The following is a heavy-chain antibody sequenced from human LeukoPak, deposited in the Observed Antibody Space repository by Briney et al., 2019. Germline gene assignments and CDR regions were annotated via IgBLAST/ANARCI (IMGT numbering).Heavy chain of an antibody. V-gene: IGHV3-64*02. CDR3: AREGGGSGLWYYDL. CDR2: IGGGGVTT. D-gene: IGHD1-26*01. J-gene: IGHJ2*01. Sequence: PGGSLRLSCAASGFTFSSYSMHWVRQAPGKGPEFVSVIGGGGVTTFYADSVKDRFTIYRDNSKNPVYLEMGSLRAEDIGVYSCAREGGGSGLWYYDLWGRGTLVTVSS. CDR1: GFTFSSYS.